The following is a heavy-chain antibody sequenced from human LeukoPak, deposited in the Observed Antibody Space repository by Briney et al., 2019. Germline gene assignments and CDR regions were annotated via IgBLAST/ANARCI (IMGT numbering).Heavy chain of an antibody. CDR1: GFTFSSYS. V-gene: IGHV3-48*02. J-gene: IGHJ4*02. CDR3: ARGVGYYGSGTSYYFDY. Sequence: GGSLRLSCAASGFTFSSYSMNWVRQAPGKGVEWVSYITTVSSAIHYTDSVKGRFTTSRDNAKNSLYLQMNSLRDEDTAVYFCARGVGYYGSGTSYYFDYWGRGTLVTVSS. D-gene: IGHD3-10*01. CDR2: ITTVSSAI.